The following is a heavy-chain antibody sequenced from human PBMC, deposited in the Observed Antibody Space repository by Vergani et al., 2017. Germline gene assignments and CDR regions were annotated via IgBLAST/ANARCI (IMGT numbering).Heavy chain of an antibody. J-gene: IGHJ3*02. D-gene: IGHD3-9*01. CDR3: ARSQADILTGYYDAFDI. Sequence: QVQLQESGPGLVKPSQTLSLTCTVSGGSISSGSYYWSWIRQPAGKGLEGIGRIYTSGSTNYNPSLKSRVTISVDTSKNQFSLKLSSVTAADTAGYYCARSQADILTGYYDAFDIWGQGTMVTVSS. CDR1: GGSISSGSYY. CDR2: IYTSGST. V-gene: IGHV4-61*02.